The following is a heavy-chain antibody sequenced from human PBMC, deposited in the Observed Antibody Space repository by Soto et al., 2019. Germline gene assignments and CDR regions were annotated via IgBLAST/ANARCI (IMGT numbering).Heavy chain of an antibody. CDR3: AKGGPYSNSELGY. D-gene: IGHD4-4*01. Sequence: GGSLRLSCAASGFTFINYAMSWVRQAPGKGLEGVSAMSARVKSTYYADSLKGRVTTSRDNFRATLSVQMSSLRVDDTAVYYCAKGGPYSNSELGYWGQGTLVTVSS. J-gene: IGHJ4*02. CDR2: MSARVKST. CDR1: GFTFINYA. V-gene: IGHV3-23*01.